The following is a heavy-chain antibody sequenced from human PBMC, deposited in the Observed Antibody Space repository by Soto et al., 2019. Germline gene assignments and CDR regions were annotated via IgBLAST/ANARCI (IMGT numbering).Heavy chain of an antibody. V-gene: IGHV1-69*13. CDR2: IIPIFGTA. D-gene: IGHD2-2*01. CDR3: ASSYCSSTSCRLFYYYYGMDV. CDR1: GGTFSSYA. Sequence: SVKVSCKASGGTFSSYAISWVRQAPGQGLEWMGGIIPIFGTANYAQKFQGRVTITADESTSTAYMELSSLRSEDTAVYYCASSYCSSTSCRLFYYYYGMDVWGQGTTVTVSS. J-gene: IGHJ6*02.